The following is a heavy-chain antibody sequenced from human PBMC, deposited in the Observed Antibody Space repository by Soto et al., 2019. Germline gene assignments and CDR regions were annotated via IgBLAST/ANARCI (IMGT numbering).Heavy chain of an antibody. CDR1: GGSFSGYY. CDR3: ARVIIFSGDDAFDI. J-gene: IGHJ3*02. V-gene: IGHV4-34*01. D-gene: IGHD2-15*01. CDR2: INHSGST. Sequence: SETLSLTCAVYGGSFSGYYWSWIRQPPGKGLEWIGEINHSGSTNYNPSLKSRVTISVDTSKNQFSLKLSSVTAADTAVYYCARVIIFSGDDAFDIWGQGTMVTVSS.